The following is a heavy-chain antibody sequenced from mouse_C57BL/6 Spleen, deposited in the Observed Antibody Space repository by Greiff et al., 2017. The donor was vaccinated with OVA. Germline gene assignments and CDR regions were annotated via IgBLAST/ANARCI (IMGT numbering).Heavy chain of an antibody. CDR3: ARGAITTVVATDAMDY. J-gene: IGHJ4*01. CDR1: GYAFSSYW. Sequence: QVQLQQSGAELVKPGASVKISCKASGYAFSSYWMNWVKQRPGKGLEWIGQIYPGDGDTNYNGKFKGKATLTADKSSSTAYMQLSSLTSEDSAVYFCARGAITTVVATDAMDYWGQGTSVTVSS. D-gene: IGHD1-1*01. V-gene: IGHV1-80*01. CDR2: IYPGDGDT.